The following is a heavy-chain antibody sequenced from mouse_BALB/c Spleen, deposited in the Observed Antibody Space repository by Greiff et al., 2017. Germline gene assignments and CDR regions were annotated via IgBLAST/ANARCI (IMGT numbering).Heavy chain of an antibody. D-gene: IGHD2-3*01. V-gene: IGHV3-6*02. CDR3: ARVGDGHFDY. J-gene: IGHJ2*01. Sequence: EVQLVESGPGLVKPSQSLSLTCSVTGYSITSGYYWNWIRQFPGNKLEWMGYISYDGSNNYNPSLKNRISITRDTSKNQFFLKLNSVTTEDTATYYCARVGDGHFDYWGQGTTLTVSS. CDR2: ISYDGSN. CDR1: GYSITSGYY.